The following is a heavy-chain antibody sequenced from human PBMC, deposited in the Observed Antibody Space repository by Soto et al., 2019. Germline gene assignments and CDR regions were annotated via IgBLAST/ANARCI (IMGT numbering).Heavy chain of an antibody. CDR2: IYYRGYT. CDR1: GVSITSSSYY. V-gene: IGHV4-39*07. D-gene: IGHD5-12*01. CDR3: AREREWLRFRYFDY. J-gene: IGHJ4*02. Sequence: SETLSLTCAVSGVSITSSSYYWGWIRQAPGKGLEWIGTIYYRGYTYYNPSLKSRVTISADTSKNQLSLKLSSVTAADTAVYYCAREREWLRFRYFDYWGQGTLVTVSS.